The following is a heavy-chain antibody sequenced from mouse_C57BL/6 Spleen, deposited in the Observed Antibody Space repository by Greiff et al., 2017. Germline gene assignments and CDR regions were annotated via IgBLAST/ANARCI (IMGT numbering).Heavy chain of an antibody. CDR3: ARGPYYSKYEGGMDD. CDR1: GFTFSSYA. Sequence: EVMLVESGGGLVKPGGSLKLSCAASGFTFSSYAMSWVRQTPEKRLEWVATISDGGSYTYYPDNVKGRFTISRDNAKNNLYLQMSHLKSEDTAMYYCARGPYYSKYEGGMDDWGQGASVTVSS. V-gene: IGHV5-4*03. J-gene: IGHJ4*01. D-gene: IGHD2-5*01. CDR2: ISDGGSYT.